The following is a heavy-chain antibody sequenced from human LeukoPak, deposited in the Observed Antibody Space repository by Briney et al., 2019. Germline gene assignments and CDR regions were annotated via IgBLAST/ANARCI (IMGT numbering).Heavy chain of an antibody. V-gene: IGHV4-4*02. Sequence: PSETLSLTCTVSGASISSTNWWTWVRQPPGKGLEWIGEVYYSGSSNYNPSLKNRLTISLDKSKTHCSLSLRSMAAADTAIYYCARGAKVRGSVKGEGFDIWGQGTMVIVSS. J-gene: IGHJ3*02. CDR1: GASISSTNW. D-gene: IGHD3-10*01. CDR3: ARGAKVRGSVKGEGFDI. CDR2: VYYSGSS.